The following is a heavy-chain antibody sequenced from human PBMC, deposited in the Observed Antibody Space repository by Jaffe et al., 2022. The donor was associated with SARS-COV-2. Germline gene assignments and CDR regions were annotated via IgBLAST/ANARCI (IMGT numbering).Heavy chain of an antibody. Sequence: QVQLVQSGAEVKKPGASVKVSCKASGYTFTGYYMHWVRQAPGQGLEWMGRINPNSGGTNYAQKFQGRVTMTRDTSISTAYMELSRLRSDDTAVYYCARDTITIFGVVTRKGQYNWFDPWGQGTLVTVSS. D-gene: IGHD3-3*01. V-gene: IGHV1-2*06. CDR3: ARDTITIFGVVTRKGQYNWFDP. CDR1: GYTFTGYY. CDR2: INPNSGGT. J-gene: IGHJ5*02.